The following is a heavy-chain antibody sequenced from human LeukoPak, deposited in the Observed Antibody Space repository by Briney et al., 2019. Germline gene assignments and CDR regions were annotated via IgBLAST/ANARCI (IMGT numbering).Heavy chain of an antibody. J-gene: IGHJ3*02. CDR2: ISGSGGST. CDR1: RFTFSRYA. D-gene: IGHD2-2*01. V-gene: IGHV3-23*01. Sequence: GGSLRLSCAASRFTFSRYAMSWVRQAPGKGLEWVSAISGSGGSTYYADSVKGRFTISRDNSKNTLYLQMNSLRAEDTAVYYCAKDPAVVVPAASAFDIWGQGTMVTVSS. CDR3: AKDPAVVVPAASAFDI.